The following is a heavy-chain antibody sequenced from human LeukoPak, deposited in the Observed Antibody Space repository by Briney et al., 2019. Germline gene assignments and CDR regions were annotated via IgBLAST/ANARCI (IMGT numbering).Heavy chain of an antibody. CDR3: ARDYYDSSGYYYAHFY. V-gene: IGHV1-18*01. J-gene: IGHJ4*02. CDR2: ISAYNGNT. CDR1: GYTFTSYG. D-gene: IGHD3-22*01. Sequence: PPASVKVSCKASGYTFTSYGISWVRQAPGQGLEWMGWISAYNGNTNYAQKLQGRVTMTTDTSTSTAYMELRSLRSDDTAVYYCARDYYDSSGYYYAHFYWGQGTLVTVSS.